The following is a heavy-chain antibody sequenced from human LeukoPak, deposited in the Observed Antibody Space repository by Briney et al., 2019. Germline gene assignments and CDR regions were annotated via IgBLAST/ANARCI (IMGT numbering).Heavy chain of an antibody. CDR2: IIPIFGTA. CDR3: AILEACSSTSCYVGLVRFGD. Sequence: ASVKVSCKASGGTFSSYAISWVRQAPGQGLEWMGGIIPIFGTANYAQKFQGRVTITTDESTSTAYMELSSLRSEDTAVYYCAILEACSSTSCYVGLVRFGDWGQGTLVTVSS. V-gene: IGHV1-69*05. CDR1: GGTFSSYA. D-gene: IGHD2-2*01. J-gene: IGHJ4*02.